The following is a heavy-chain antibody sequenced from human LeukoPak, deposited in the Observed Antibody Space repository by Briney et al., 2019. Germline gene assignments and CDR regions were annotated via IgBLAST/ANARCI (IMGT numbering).Heavy chain of an antibody. V-gene: IGHV3-21*04. D-gene: IGHD6-19*01. J-gene: IGHJ4*02. CDR1: GFTFSSYS. CDR2: ISSSSSYI. Sequence: PGGSLRLSCAASGFTFSSYSMNWVRQAPGKGLEWVSSISSSSSYIYYADSVKGRFTISRDNAKNSLYLQMNSLRAEDTALYYCAKDIGPPIAVAVEGFDYWGQGTLVTVSS. CDR3: AKDIGPPIAVAVEGFDY.